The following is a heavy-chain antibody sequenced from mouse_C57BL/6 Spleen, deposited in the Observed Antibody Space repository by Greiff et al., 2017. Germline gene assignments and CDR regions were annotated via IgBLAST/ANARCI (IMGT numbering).Heavy chain of an antibody. Sequence: EVKPVESGGDLVKPGGSLKLSCAASGFTFSSYGMSWVRQTPDKRLEWVATISSGGSYTYYPDSVKGRFTISRDNAKNTLYLQMSSLKSEDTAMYYCARNWDEGFAYWGQGTLVTVSA. CDR1: GFTFSSYG. D-gene: IGHD4-1*01. CDR3: ARNWDEGFAY. CDR2: ISSGGSYT. V-gene: IGHV5-6*01. J-gene: IGHJ3*01.